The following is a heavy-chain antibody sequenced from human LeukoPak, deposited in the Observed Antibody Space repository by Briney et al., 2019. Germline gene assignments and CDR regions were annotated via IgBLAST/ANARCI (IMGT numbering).Heavy chain of an antibody. J-gene: IGHJ4*02. CDR3: ARDGSLDY. CDR1: GGTFSSYA. CDR2: IIPIFGTA. D-gene: IGHD1-1*01. V-gene: IGHV1-69*13. Sequence: SVKVSCKASGGTFSSYAISWVRQTPGQGLEWMGGIIPIFGTANYAQKFQGRVTITADESTSTAYMELSRLRSDDTAVYYCARDGSLDYWGQGTLVTVSS.